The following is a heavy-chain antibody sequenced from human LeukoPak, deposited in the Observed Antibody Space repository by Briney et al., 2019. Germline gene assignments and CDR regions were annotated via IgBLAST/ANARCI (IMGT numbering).Heavy chain of an antibody. J-gene: IGHJ5*02. CDR1: GGSISSGGYY. Sequence: SETLSLTCTVSGGSISSGGYYWSWIRQHPGKGLEWIGYIYYSGSTYYNPSLKSRVTISVDTSKNQFSLKLSSVTAADTAVYYCARYYGDYEGAGTWFDPWGQGTLVTVSS. CDR2: IYYSGST. D-gene: IGHD4-17*01. CDR3: ARYYGDYEGAGTWFDP. V-gene: IGHV4-30-4*08.